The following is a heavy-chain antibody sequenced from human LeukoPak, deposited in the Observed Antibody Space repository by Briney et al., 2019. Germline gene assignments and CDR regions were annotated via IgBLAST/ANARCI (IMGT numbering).Heavy chain of an antibody. CDR1: GFTFSSYW. V-gene: IGHV3-7*01. CDR2: IKQDGSEK. D-gene: IGHD3-10*01. Sequence: GGSLRLSCVASGFTFSSYWMSWVRQAPGKGLEWVANIKQDGSEKYYVDSVKGRFTISRDNAKNSLYLQMNSLRAEDTAVYYCAREGVGDFFDYWGQGTLVTVSS. J-gene: IGHJ4*02. CDR3: AREGVGDFFDY.